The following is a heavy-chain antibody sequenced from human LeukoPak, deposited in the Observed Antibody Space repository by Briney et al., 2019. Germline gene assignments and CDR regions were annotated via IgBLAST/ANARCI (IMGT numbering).Heavy chain of an antibody. D-gene: IGHD6-6*01. CDR1: GGSFSGYY. J-gene: IGHJ4*02. CDR2: IKDSGSA. CDR3: ARGKGYTTSSRHRGIDN. V-gene: IGHV4-34*01. Sequence: SETLSLTCAVYGGSFSGYYWSWIRQPPGKGLEWIGEIKDSGSANYNPSLKSRVFISVDTSKNQLSLKLRSVTAADTAVYYCARGKGYTTSSRHRGIDNWGQGTLVTVSS.